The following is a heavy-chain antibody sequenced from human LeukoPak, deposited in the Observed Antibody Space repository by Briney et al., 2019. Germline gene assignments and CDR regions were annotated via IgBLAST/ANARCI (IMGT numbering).Heavy chain of an antibody. J-gene: IGHJ5*02. Sequence: GASVKVSCKASGYTFTSYYMHWVRQAPGQGLEWMGIINPSGGSTSYAQKFQGRVTMTRDTSTSTVYMELSSLRSEDTAVYYCARQGRAVAGTGEFDPWGQGTLVTVSS. CDR1: GYTFTSYY. CDR3: ARQGRAVAGTGEFDP. D-gene: IGHD6-19*01. CDR2: INPSGGST. V-gene: IGHV1-46*01.